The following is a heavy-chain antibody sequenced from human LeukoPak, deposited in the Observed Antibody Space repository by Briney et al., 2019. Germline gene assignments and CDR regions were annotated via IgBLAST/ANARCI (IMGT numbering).Heavy chain of an antibody. D-gene: IGHD4-23*01. Sequence: PSETLSLTCTVSGGSISSYYWSWIRQPPGKGLEWIGYIYYSGSTNYNPSLKSRVTISVDTSKNQFSLKLSSVTAADTAVYYCARVPHYDGVDYWGQGTLVTVSS. CDR3: ARVPHYDGVDY. V-gene: IGHV4-59*12. J-gene: IGHJ4*02. CDR2: IYYSGST. CDR1: GGSISSYY.